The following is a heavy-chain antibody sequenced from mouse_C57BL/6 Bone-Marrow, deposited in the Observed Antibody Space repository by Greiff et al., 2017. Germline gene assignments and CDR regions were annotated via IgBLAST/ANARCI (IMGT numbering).Heavy chain of an antibody. V-gene: IGHV1-55*01. D-gene: IGHD4-1*01. CDR2: IYPGSGST. CDR3: ARSPLNWEPWFAY. J-gene: IGHJ3*01. Sequence: QVQLQQPGAELVKPGASVKMSCKASGYTFTSYWITWVKQRPGQGLEWIGDIYPGSGSTNYNEKFKSKATLTVDTSSSTAYMQLSSLTSEDSAVDYCARSPLNWEPWFAYWGQGTLVTVSA. CDR1: GYTFTSYW.